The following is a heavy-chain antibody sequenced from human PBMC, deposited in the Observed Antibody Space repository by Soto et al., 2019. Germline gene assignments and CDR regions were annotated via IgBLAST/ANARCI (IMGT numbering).Heavy chain of an antibody. Sequence: GGSLRLSCAASGLTFSRYRMSWVRQAPGKGLEWVANIKQDGSEKSFVDSVKGRFTISRDNAKNSLYLQMNSLRAEDTAVYYCATYSGSFQFWGQGILVTV. CDR2: IKQDGSEK. J-gene: IGHJ1*01. V-gene: IGHV3-7*03. D-gene: IGHD1-26*01. CDR3: ATYSGSFQF. CDR1: GLTFSRYR.